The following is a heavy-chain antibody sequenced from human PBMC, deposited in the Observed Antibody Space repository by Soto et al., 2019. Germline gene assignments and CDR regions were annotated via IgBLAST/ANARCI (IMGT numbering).Heavy chain of an antibody. CDR1: GFPFSEYG. Sequence: LRLSCAASGFPFSEYGMTWVRQAPGRGLGWGSAMTGRGGSIHYAESVRGRCIISRDNSKNTLYLQMDMLRAGDTAVYYCAKGVMYYTKGLQVWGKGTTVPVSS. J-gene: IGHJ6*04. CDR3: AKGVMYYTKGLQV. CDR2: MTGRGGSI. V-gene: IGHV3-23*01. D-gene: IGHD2-8*01.